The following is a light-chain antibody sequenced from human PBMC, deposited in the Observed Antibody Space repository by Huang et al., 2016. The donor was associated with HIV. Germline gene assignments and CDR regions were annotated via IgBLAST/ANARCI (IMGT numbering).Light chain of an antibody. J-gene: IGKJ1*01. V-gene: IGKV3-15*01. Sequence: EIVMTQSPGTLSLSPGERATLSCRPSQSVSSNLAWYQHKPGQAPRLLIYGASTRATGVPGRFNGSGSGTEFTLTISGLQADDYVVYYCQRYQDWPRTFGQGTKVEIK. CDR2: GAS. CDR1: QSVSSN. CDR3: QRYQDWPRT.